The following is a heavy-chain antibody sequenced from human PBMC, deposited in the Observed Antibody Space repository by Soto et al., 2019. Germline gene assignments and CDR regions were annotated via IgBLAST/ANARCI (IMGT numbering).Heavy chain of an antibody. D-gene: IGHD6-13*01. V-gene: IGHV4-59*01. CDR2: IHYSGTT. Sequence: PSETLSLTCTVSGGPMRSYFWTWIRQPPGKGLEWIGYIHYSGTTSFFPSYNPSLRSRVTISEDTSKNQFSLKLLSVTTADTAVYFCAAGEASSRNLAPYYLDFWGQGTLVTVSS. CDR1: GGPMRSYF. J-gene: IGHJ4*02. CDR3: AAGEASSRNLAPYYLDF.